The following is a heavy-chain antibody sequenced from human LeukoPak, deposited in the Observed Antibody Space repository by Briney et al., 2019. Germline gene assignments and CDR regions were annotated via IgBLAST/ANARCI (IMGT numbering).Heavy chain of an antibody. CDR2: IYYSGST. V-gene: IGHV4-39*01. CDR3: ASVITARYFDWFRVSTSYMDV. Sequence: SETLSLTCTVSGGSISSSSYYWGWIRQPPGKGLEWIGSIYYSGSTYYNPSLKSRVTISVDTSKNQFSLKLSSVTAADTAVYYCASVITARYFDWFRVSTSYMDVWGKGTTVTISS. CDR1: GGSISSSSYY. J-gene: IGHJ6*03. D-gene: IGHD3-9*01.